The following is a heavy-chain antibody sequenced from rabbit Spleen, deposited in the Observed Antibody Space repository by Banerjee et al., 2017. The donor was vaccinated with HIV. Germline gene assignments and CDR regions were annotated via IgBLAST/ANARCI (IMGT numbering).Heavy chain of an antibody. CDR1: GFDFSAYG. CDR2: IDPLFGNT. J-gene: IGHJ4*01. Sequence: QEQLVESGGGLVQPGGSLKLSCKASGFDFSAYGVSWVRQAPGKGLEWIGYIDPLFGNTYYASWVNGRFTISKTSSTTVTLQMTSLTAADTASYFCARDLAGVIGWNFNLWGPGTLVTVS. D-gene: IGHD4-1*01. V-gene: IGHV1S39*01. CDR3: ARDLAGVIGWNFNL.